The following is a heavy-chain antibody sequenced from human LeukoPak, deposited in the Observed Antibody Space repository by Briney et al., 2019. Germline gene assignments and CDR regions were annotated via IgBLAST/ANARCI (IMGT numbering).Heavy chain of an antibody. CDR3: ARGQNRDGYNEMDAFDI. V-gene: IGHV1-46*01. Sequence: ASVKVSCKASGYTFTSYYMHWVRQAPGQGLGWMGIINPSGGSTSYAQKFQGRVTMTRDTSTSTVYMELSSLRSEDTAVYYCARGQNRDGYNEMDAFDIWGQGTMVTVSS. J-gene: IGHJ3*02. CDR2: INPSGGST. D-gene: IGHD5-24*01. CDR1: GYTFTSYY.